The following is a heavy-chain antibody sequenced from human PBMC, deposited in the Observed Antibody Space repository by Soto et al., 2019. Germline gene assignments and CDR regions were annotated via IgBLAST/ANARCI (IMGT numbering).Heavy chain of an antibody. J-gene: IGHJ4*02. Sequence: VQLLESGGGLIQPGGSLRLSCAASGFTFSYGIHWLRQAPGKGLEWVAYISYDSSNKFYGDSVEGRFTISRDNSKNTQFLQMNSLRAEDTAVDYCAKLVIGYCSGNTCDDYWGQGTLVAVSS. CDR2: ISYDSSNK. D-gene: IGHD2-15*01. CDR1: GFTFSYG. CDR3: AKLVIGYCSGNTCDDY. V-gene: IGHV3-30*18.